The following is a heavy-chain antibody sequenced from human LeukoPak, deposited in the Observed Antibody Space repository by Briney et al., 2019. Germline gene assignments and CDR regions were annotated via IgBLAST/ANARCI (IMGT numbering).Heavy chain of an antibody. CDR3: ARVDTVMAYYFDL. J-gene: IGHJ4*02. V-gene: IGHV3-53*04. Sequence: GGSLRLSCAASGFTVSTNCMTWVRQAPGKGLEWVSTIYSGGTTYYADSVMGRFTNSRHNSRNKLYLQMNSLRAEDTAVYYCARVDTVMAYYFDLWGQGTLVTVSS. D-gene: IGHD5-18*01. CDR1: GFTVSTNC. CDR2: IYSGGTT.